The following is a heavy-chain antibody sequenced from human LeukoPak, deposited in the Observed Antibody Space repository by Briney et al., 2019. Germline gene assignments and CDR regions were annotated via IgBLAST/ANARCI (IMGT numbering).Heavy chain of an antibody. Sequence: GGSLRLSCAASGFTFSSYSMNWVRQAPGKGLEWVSSISSSSSYIYYADSVKGRFTISRDNAKNSLYLQMNSLRAEDTAVYYCARDPTAVAGLGTYYWGQGTLVTVSS. CDR2: ISSSSSYI. CDR1: GFTFSSYS. D-gene: IGHD6-19*01. CDR3: ARDPTAVAGLGTYY. V-gene: IGHV3-21*01. J-gene: IGHJ4*02.